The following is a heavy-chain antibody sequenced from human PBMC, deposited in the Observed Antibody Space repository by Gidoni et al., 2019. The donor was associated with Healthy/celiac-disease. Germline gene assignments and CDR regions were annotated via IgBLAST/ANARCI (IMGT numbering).Heavy chain of an antibody. V-gene: IGHV1-46*01. CDR2: INPSGGST. J-gene: IGHJ5*02. CDR1: GSTFTSYY. Sequence: QVQLVQSGAEVKKPGASGKISCKASGSTFTSYYMHWVRPAPGHGLEWMGIINPSGGSTSYAQKFQGRVTMPRDTSTSTVYMELSSLRSEDTAVYYCARDLFPDYYGSGSYYNWFDPWGQGTLVTVSS. CDR3: ARDLFPDYYGSGSYYNWFDP. D-gene: IGHD3-10*01.